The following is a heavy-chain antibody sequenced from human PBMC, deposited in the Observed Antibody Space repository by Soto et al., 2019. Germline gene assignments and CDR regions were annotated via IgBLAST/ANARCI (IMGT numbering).Heavy chain of an antibody. J-gene: IGHJ5*02. CDR3: AREFCSGGNCYTYYFDP. D-gene: IGHD2-15*01. CDR1: GLTFNRYW. Sequence: PXESLTISCAASGLTFNRYWMHLVRHAPGKGLVWVSHINTDGSNTNYADSVKGRFTISRDNAKSTLFLQMNSLRDEDTAVYYCAREFCSGGNCYTYYFDPWGQGIPVTVSS. V-gene: IGHV3-74*01. CDR2: INTDGSNT.